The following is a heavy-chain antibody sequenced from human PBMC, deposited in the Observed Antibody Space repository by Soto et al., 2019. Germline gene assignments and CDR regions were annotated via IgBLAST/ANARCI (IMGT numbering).Heavy chain of an antibody. CDR3: AKSSDAVAGYHFEC. Sequence: SVNVSCKPSGYTSTSYGITWVRQAPGQGLEWMGWISVYNGDAKYAQKLQGRVTMTTDTSTSTAYMELRSLRSDDTAVYYCAKSSDAVAGYHFECWGQETLVNVSS. J-gene: IGHJ4*02. CDR2: ISVYNGDA. V-gene: IGHV1-18*04. D-gene: IGHD6-19*01. CDR1: GYTSTSYG.